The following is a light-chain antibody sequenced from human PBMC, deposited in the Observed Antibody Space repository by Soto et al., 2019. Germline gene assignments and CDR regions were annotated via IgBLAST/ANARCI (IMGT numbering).Light chain of an antibody. CDR2: SNI. V-gene: IGLV1-44*01. Sequence: QSALTQPPSASGTPGQRVTISCSGSSSNVGSNNVIWYQQLPGTAPKLLIYSNIRRPSAVPDRFSGSKSGSSASLAISGLQYADEADDYCAAWDDSLNGPVFGGGTQLTVL. CDR1: SSNVGSNN. CDR3: AAWDDSLNGPV. J-gene: IGLJ2*01.